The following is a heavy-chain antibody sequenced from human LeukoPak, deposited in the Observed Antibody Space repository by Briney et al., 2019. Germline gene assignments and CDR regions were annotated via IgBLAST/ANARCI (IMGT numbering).Heavy chain of an antibody. CDR2: IYYSGST. CDR1: GGSISSYY. J-gene: IGHJ4*02. V-gene: IGHV4-59*01. CDR3: ARSPTLYFGADY. D-gene: IGHD3-10*01. Sequence: SETLSLTCSVSGGSISSYYWSWIRQPPGKGLEWIGYIYYSGSTNYNPSLKSRVTISVDTSKNQFSLKLSSVTAADTAVYYCARSPTLYFGADYWGQGTLVTVSS.